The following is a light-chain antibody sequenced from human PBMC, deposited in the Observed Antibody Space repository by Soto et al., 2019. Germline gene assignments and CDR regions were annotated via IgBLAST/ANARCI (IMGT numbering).Light chain of an antibody. J-gene: IGLJ3*02. CDR1: SSNIGSNT. V-gene: IGLV1-44*01. CDR3: APWDDRLNGWV. CDR2: ANN. Sequence: QSVVTQPPSASGTPGQRVTISCSGSSSNIGSNTVNWYQQVPGTAPKLLIYANNKRPSGVSDRFSGSKSGTSASLAISGLQPEDEADYYCAPWDDRLNGWVFGGGTKLTVL.